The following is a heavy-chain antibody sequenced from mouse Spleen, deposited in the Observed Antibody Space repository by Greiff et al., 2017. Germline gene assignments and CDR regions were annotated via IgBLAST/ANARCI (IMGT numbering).Heavy chain of an antibody. Sequence: VQLVESGPGLVAPSQSLSITCTISGFSLTSYGVHWVRQPPGKGLEWLVVIWSDGSTTYNSALKSRLSISKDNSKSQVFLKMNSLQTDDTAMYYCARHVGDYYGASFDVWGAGTTVTVSS. CDR1: GFSLTSYG. J-gene: IGHJ1*01. D-gene: IGHD1-1*01. CDR3: ARHVGDYYGASFDV. V-gene: IGHV2-6-1*01. CDR2: IWSDGST.